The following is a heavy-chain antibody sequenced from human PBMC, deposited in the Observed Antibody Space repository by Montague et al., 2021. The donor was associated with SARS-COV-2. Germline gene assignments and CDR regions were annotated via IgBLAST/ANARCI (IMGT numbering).Heavy chain of an antibody. V-gene: IGHV4-59*01. D-gene: IGHD4-23*01. CDR3: VRDHPYGGPRGAYDI. Sequence: SETLSLTCTVSGGSITGYYWSWLRRSPGKGLEWIAYIYDCGAVNXNPSLGSRVTISTDTSKNQLSLKVNSVTAADTAVYYCVRDHPYGGPRGAYDIWGQGKVVTVSS. CDR1: GGSITGYY. CDR2: IYDCGAV. J-gene: IGHJ3*02.